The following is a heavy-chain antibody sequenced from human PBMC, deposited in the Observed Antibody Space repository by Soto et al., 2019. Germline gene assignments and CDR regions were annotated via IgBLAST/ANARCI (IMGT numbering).Heavy chain of an antibody. J-gene: IGHJ6*02. CDR2: IYYSGST. Sequence: SETLSLTCTVSGGSISSGGYYWSWIRQHPGKGLEWIGYIYYSGSTYYNPSLKSRVTISVDTSKNQFSLKLSSVTAADTAVYYCARDRRGYSYYYGMDVWGQGTTVTVSS. CDR1: GGSISSGGYY. V-gene: IGHV4-31*03. CDR3: ARDRRGYSYYYGMDV. D-gene: IGHD5-18*01.